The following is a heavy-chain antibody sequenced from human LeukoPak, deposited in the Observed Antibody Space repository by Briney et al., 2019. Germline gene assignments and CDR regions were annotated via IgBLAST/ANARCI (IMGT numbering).Heavy chain of an antibody. D-gene: IGHD5-24*01. CDR1: GGSFSGYY. V-gene: IGHV4-34*01. Sequence: SETLSFTCAVYGGSFSGYYWSWIRQPPGKGLEWIGEINHSGSTNYNPSLKSRVTISVDTSKNQFSLKLSSVTAADTAVYFCARVRGRDGYFDYWGQGALVTVSS. CDR3: ARVRGRDGYFDY. J-gene: IGHJ4*02. CDR2: INHSGST.